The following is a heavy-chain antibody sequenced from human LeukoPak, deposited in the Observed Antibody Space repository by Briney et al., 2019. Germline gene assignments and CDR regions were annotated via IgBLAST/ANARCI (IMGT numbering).Heavy chain of an antibody. J-gene: IGHJ3*02. CDR3: AKDGYSRSWYDAFDI. CDR2: ISGDGGST. D-gene: IGHD6-13*01. V-gene: IGHV3-43*02. Sequence: GGSLRLSCAASGFTFDDYAMHWVRQAPGKGLEWVSVISGDGGSTYYADSVKGRFTISRDNSKNSLYLQMNSLRTEDTALYYCAKDGYSRSWYDAFDIWGQGTMVTVSS. CDR1: GFTFDDYA.